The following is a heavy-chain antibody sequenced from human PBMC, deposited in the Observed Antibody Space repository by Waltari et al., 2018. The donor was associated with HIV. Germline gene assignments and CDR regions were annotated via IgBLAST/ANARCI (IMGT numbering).Heavy chain of an antibody. J-gene: IGHJ4*02. V-gene: IGHV1-3*01. D-gene: IGHD3-10*01. CDR2: INAGNGNT. CDR3: ARDRYYYGSGSYPSYYFDY. CDR1: GYTFTSYA. Sequence: QVQLVQSGAEVKKPGASVKVSCKASGYTFTSYAMHWVRQAPGQRLEWMGWINAGNGNTKYSQKFQGRVTITRDTSASTAYMELSSLRSEDTAVYYCARDRYYYGSGSYPSYYFDYWGQGTLVTVSS.